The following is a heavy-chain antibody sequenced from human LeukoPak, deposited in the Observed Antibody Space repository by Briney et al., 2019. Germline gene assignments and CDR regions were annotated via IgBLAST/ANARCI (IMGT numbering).Heavy chain of an antibody. CDR2: ISSSSSYI. V-gene: IGHV3-21*01. Sequence: KSGGSLRLSCAASGFTFSSYCMNWVRQAPGKGLEWVSSISSSSSYIYYADSVKGRFTISRDNAKNSLYLQMNSLRAEDTAVYYCALTAVVGTHTLDYWGQGTLVTVSS. J-gene: IGHJ4*02. CDR3: ALTAVVGTHTLDY. CDR1: GFTFSSYC. D-gene: IGHD2-15*01.